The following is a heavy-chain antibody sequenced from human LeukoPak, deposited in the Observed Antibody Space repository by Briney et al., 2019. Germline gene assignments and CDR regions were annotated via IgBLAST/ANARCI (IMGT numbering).Heavy chain of an antibody. CDR2: INPNSGGT. CDR3: ARERAGHNYGMDV. V-gene: IGHV1-2*02. D-gene: IGHD6-19*01. Sequence: EASVKVSCKASGYRFTGYHIHWVRQAPGQGLEWMGFINPNSGGTNYAQKFQGRVTMTRDTSISTAYMELSRLRSDDTAVYYCARERAGHNYGMDVWGQGTTVTVSS. CDR1: GYRFTGYH. J-gene: IGHJ6*02.